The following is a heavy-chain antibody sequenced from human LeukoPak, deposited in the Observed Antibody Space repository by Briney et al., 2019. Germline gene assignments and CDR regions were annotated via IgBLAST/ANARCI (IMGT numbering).Heavy chain of an antibody. CDR2: IYYSGST. D-gene: IGHD6-13*01. Sequence: PSETLSLTCTVSGGSFSSYYWSWIRQPPGKGLEWIGYIYYSGSTNYNPSLKSRVTISVDTSKNQFSLKLSSVTAADTAVYYCARGILAAAGRIWDYWGQGTLVTVSS. CDR3: ARGILAAAGRIWDY. J-gene: IGHJ4*02. CDR1: GGSFSSYY. V-gene: IGHV4-59*01.